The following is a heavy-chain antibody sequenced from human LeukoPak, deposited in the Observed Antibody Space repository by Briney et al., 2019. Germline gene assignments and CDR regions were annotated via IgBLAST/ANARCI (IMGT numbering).Heavy chain of an antibody. CDR2: ISGDGGST. J-gene: IGHJ4*02. CDR3: AKDMKLGYSSSPGDRYFDY. D-gene: IGHD6-13*01. CDR1: GLTFDDYA. Sequence: GGSLRLSCAASGLTFDDYAMHWVRQAPGKGLEWVSLISGDGGSTYYADSVKGRFTISRDNSKNSLYLQMNSLRTEDTALYYCAKDMKLGYSSSPGDRYFDYWGQGTLVTVSS. V-gene: IGHV3-43*02.